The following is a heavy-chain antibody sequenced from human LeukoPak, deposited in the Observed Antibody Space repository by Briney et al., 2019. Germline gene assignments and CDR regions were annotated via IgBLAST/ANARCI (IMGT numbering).Heavy chain of an antibody. J-gene: IGHJ3*02. D-gene: IGHD2-2*01. V-gene: IGHV3-74*01. Sequence: GGSLRLSCVASGCMFSSYWRNWVRQAPGKGLVWVSRINSDGSSTSYADSVKGRFTISRDNAKNTLFLQMNSLRAEDTAVYYCARGPGAFDIWGQGAMVTVSS. CDR2: INSDGSST. CDR3: ARGPGAFDI. CDR1: GCMFSSYW.